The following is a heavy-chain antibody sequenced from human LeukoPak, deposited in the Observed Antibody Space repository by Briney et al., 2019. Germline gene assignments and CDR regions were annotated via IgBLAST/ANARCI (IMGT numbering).Heavy chain of an antibody. J-gene: IGHJ4*02. V-gene: IGHV3-23*01. CDR2: ISGSGGST. D-gene: IGHD3-16*02. CDR3: AKGAPSDYVWGSYRRFDY. Sequence: GGSLRLSCAASGFTFSSYAMSWVRQAPGKGLEWVSAISGSGGSTYYADSVKGRFTISRDNSKNTLYLQMNSLRAEDTAVYYCAKGAPSDYVWGSYRRFDYWGQGTLVTVSS. CDR1: GFTFSSYA.